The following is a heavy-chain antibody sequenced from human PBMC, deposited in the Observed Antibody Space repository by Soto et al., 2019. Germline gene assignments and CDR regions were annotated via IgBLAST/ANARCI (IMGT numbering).Heavy chain of an antibody. CDR1: GFTFSSYG. CDR2: ISYDGSNK. J-gene: IGHJ4*02. CDR3: AKDSLWGSSHPGVIDY. V-gene: IGHV3-30*18. Sequence: LRLSCAASGFTFSSYGMHWVRQAPGKGLEWVAVISYDGSNKYYADSVKGRFTISRDNSKNTLYLQMNSLRAEDTAVYYCAKDSLWGSSHPGVIDYWGQGTLVTVSS. D-gene: IGHD6-6*01.